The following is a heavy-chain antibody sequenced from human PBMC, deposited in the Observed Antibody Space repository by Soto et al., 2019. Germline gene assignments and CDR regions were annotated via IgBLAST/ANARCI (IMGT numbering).Heavy chain of an antibody. Sequence: WGSLRLSCAASGFTFSSYDMHWARQATGKGLEWVSAIGTAGDPYYPGSVKGRFTISRENAKNSLYLQMNSLRAGDTAVYYCARGKDYAGRKRRSPYGLDVWGQGTTVTVSS. V-gene: IGHV3-13*05. D-gene: IGHD4-17*01. J-gene: IGHJ6*02. CDR3: ARGKDYAGRKRRSPYGLDV. CDR2: IGTAGDP. CDR1: GFTFSSYD.